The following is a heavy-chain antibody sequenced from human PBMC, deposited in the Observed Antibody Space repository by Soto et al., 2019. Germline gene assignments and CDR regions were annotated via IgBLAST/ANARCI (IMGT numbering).Heavy chain of an antibody. D-gene: IGHD6-19*01. CDR2: INAGNGNT. J-gene: IGHJ5*02. Sequence: ASVKVSCKASGYTFTSYAMHWVRQAPGQRLEWMGWINAGNGNTKYSQKLQGRVTITRDTSASTAYMELSSLRSEDTAVYYCARHPSIAVAATSWFDPWGQGTLVTVSS. CDR3: ARHPSIAVAATSWFDP. CDR1: GYTFTSYA. V-gene: IGHV1-3*01.